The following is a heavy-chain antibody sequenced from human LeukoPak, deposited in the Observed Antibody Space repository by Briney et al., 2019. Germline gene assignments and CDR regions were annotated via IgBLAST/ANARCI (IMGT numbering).Heavy chain of an antibody. CDR3: ARGRDYYDSSGYSH. J-gene: IGHJ4*02. V-gene: IGHV4-34*01. D-gene: IGHD3-22*01. Sequence: SETLSLTCAVYGGSFSGYYWSWIRQPPGKGLEWIGEINHSGSTNYNPSLKSRVTISVDTSKNQFSLKLSSVTAADTAVYYCARGRDYYDSSGYSHWGQGTLVTVS. CDR1: GGSFSGYY. CDR2: INHSGST.